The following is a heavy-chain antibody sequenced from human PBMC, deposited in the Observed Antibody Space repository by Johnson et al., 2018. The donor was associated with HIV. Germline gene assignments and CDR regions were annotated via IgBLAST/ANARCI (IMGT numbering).Heavy chain of an antibody. CDR2: ISYEGSNK. CDR3: ARDLPAIAARPGGAFDI. Sequence: QLVESGGGVVQPGRSLRLYCAASGFTFSSYAMHWVRQAPGKGLEGVAVISYEGSNKYYADSVKGRFTISRDNSKNTLYLQKNSLRSEDTAVYYGARDLPAIAARPGGAFDIWGQGTMVTVSS. V-gene: IGHV3-30-3*01. J-gene: IGHJ3*02. CDR1: GFTFSSYA. D-gene: IGHD6-6*01.